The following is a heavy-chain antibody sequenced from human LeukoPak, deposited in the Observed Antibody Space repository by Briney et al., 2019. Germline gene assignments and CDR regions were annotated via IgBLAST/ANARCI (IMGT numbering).Heavy chain of an antibody. CDR3: AKGRYHLAMVTLLDY. D-gene: IGHD4/OR15-4a*01. V-gene: IGHV3-30*18. CDR1: GFTFSSYG. J-gene: IGHJ4*02. Sequence: GGSLRLSCAASGFTFSSYGMHWVRQAPGKGLEWVAVISYDGPNKYYADSVKGRFTISRDNSKNTLYLQMNSARAEDTAIYYCAKGRYHLAMVTLLDYWGQGTLVTVSS. CDR2: ISYDGPNK.